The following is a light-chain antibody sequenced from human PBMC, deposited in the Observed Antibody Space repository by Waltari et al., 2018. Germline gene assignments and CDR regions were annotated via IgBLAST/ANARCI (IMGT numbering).Light chain of an antibody. CDR3: MQSIQFPLT. CDR2: EVS. Sequence: DVVMTQTPLALSVTPGQPASISCKSSQSHLHRDVKTHLVWYLQKPGQPPQRLVDEVSNRFVGEQDRFSGSGSGTGFTLKISRVEAEDVGLYYCMQSIQFPLTFGGGTKVEIK. J-gene: IGKJ4*01. V-gene: IGKV2D-29*01. CDR1: QSHLHRDVKTH.